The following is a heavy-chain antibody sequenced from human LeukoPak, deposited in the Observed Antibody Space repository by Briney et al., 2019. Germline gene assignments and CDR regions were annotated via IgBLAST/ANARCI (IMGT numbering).Heavy chain of an antibody. D-gene: IGHD5-24*01. V-gene: IGHV3-30*03. CDR3: TRVGYIDEGIDY. CDR2: ISYDDSNK. Sequence: GGPLKLSWEASGFTFSNYARHGVRKAPGKGREWVAVISYDDSNKYYADSVKGRFTISRDNAKNSLYLQMNSLRAEDTAIYYCTRVGYIDEGIDYWGQGTLVTVSS. CDR1: GFTFSNYA. J-gene: IGHJ4*02.